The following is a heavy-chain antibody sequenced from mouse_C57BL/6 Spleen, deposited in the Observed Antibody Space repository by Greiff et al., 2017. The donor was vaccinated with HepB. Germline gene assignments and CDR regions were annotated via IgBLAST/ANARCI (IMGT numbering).Heavy chain of an antibody. Sequence: EVMLVESEGGLVQPGSSMKLSCTASGFTFSDYYMAWVRQVPEKGLEWVANINYDGSSTYYLDSLKSRFIISRDNAKNILYLQMSSLKSEDTATYYCARAQRRLQGDAMDYWGQGTSVTVSS. CDR1: GFTFSDYY. CDR3: ARAQRRLQGDAMDY. J-gene: IGHJ4*01. D-gene: IGHD3-2*02. CDR2: INYDGSST. V-gene: IGHV5-16*01.